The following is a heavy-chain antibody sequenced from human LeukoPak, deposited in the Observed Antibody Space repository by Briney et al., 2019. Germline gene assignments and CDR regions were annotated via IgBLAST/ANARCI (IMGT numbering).Heavy chain of an antibody. CDR1: GFTFDNYA. V-gene: IGHV3-9*01. J-gene: IGHJ4*02. D-gene: IGHD3-10*01. CDR2: IAWNSGNT. Sequence: PGGSLRLSCAASGFTFDNYAMHWVRQAPGKGPEWVSGIAWNSGNTGFADSVKGRFTISRDNAENSLSLQMNSLTPEDTAFYFCAKDMNSYGSGSSYNPWGPFDSWGQGTLVTVSS. CDR3: AKDMNSYGSGSSYNPWGPFDS.